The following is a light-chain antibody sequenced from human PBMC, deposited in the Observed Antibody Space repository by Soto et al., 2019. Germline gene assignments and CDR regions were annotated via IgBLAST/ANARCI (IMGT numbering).Light chain of an antibody. CDR1: QSVSSSY. CDR3: QQYGSSPQT. J-gene: IGKJ1*01. Sequence: EIVLTQSPGTLSLSPGERATLSCRARQSVSSSYLAWYQQKPGQAPRLLIYGASSRATGIPDRFNGSGSGTEFTLTISRLEPEDFAVYYCQQYGSSPQTFGQGNKVEI. V-gene: IGKV3-20*01. CDR2: GAS.